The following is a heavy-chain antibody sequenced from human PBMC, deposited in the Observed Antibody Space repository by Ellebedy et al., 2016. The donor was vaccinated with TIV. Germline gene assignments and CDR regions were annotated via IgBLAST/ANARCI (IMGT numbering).Heavy chain of an antibody. CDR3: ARGSNSSSEAGDY. CDR2: ISGSGGST. CDR1: GFTFSSYA. Sequence: GESLKISCAASGFTFSSYAMSWVRQAPGKGLEWVSAISGSGGSTYYADSVKGRFTISRDNAKNTLYLQMNSLRAEDTAVYYCARGSNSSSEAGDYWGQGTLVTVSS. V-gene: IGHV3-23*01. J-gene: IGHJ4*02. D-gene: IGHD6-6*01.